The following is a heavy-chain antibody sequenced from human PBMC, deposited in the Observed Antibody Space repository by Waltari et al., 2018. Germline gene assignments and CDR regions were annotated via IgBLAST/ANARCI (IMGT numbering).Heavy chain of an antibody. CDR1: GFTFSSYG. CDR2: IRDDGRNK. Sequence: QVQLVESGGGVVQPGGSLRLSCAASGFTFSSYGMHWVRQAPGKGLEWVAVIRDDGRNKYYADSVKGRFTISRDKSKNTLYLQMNSLRAEDTAVYYCAKDHDYSNDYWGQGTLVTVSS. V-gene: IGHV3-30*02. CDR3: AKDHDYSNDY. D-gene: IGHD4-4*01. J-gene: IGHJ4*02.